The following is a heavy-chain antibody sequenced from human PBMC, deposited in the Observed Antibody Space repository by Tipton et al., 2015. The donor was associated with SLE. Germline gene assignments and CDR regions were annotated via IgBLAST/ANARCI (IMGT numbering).Heavy chain of an antibody. CDR1: GFSVNMHF. J-gene: IGHJ4*02. Sequence: SLRLSCVVSGFSVNMHFMSWVRQTPGKGLEWVSVIYLGGTTFYADSVKGRFTISRDDSKNTLYLQMNSLRPEDAAVYYCAKTTIFGVVVYYFDYWGQGTLVTVSS. D-gene: IGHD3-3*01. CDR3: AKTTIFGVVVYYFDY. CDR2: IYLGGTT. V-gene: IGHV3-53*05.